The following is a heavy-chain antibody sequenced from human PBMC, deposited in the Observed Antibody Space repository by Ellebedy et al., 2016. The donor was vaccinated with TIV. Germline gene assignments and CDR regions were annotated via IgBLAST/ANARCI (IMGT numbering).Heavy chain of an antibody. Sequence: GESLKISCQGSGSSFTSYWIGWVRQMPGKGLEWMGLIYPGDSDTRYSPSFQGQVTISADKSISTAYLQWSSLKASDTAMYYCARPPLDCGGDCPNWYFDLWGRGTLVTVSS. J-gene: IGHJ2*01. V-gene: IGHV5-51*01. CDR2: IYPGDSDT. CDR3: ARPPLDCGGDCPNWYFDL. CDR1: GSSFTSYW. D-gene: IGHD2-21*02.